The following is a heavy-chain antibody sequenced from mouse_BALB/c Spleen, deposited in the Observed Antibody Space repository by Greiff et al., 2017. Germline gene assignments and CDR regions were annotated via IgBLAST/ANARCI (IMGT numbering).Heavy chain of an antibody. V-gene: IGHV5-12-1*01. CDR2: ISSGGGST. CDR1: GFAFSSYD. D-gene: IGHD1-1*01. Sequence: EVQVVESGGGLVKPGGSLKLSCAASGFAFSSYDMSWVRQTPEKRLEWVAYISSGGGSTYYPDTVKGRFTISRDNAKNTLYLQMSSLKSEDTAMYYCARQSTESYYAMDYWGQGTSVTVSS. CDR3: ARQSTESYYAMDY. J-gene: IGHJ4*01.